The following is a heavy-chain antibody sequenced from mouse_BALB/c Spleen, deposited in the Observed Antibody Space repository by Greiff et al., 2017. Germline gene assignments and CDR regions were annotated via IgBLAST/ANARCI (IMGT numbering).Heavy chain of an antibody. D-gene: IGHD2-1*01. CDR3: ARGGNYADYYAMDY. Sequence: VKLMESGAELVRPGTSVKVSCKASGYAFTNYLIEWVKQRPGQGLEWIGVINPGSGGTNYNEKFKGKATLTADKSSSTAYMQLSSLTSDDSAVYFCARGGNYADYYAMDYWGQGTSVTVSS. J-gene: IGHJ4*01. CDR2: INPGSGGT. V-gene: IGHV1-54*03. CDR1: GYAFTNYL.